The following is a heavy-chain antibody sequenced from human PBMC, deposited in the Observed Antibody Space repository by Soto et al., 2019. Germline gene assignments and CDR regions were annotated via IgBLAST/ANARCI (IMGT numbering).Heavy chain of an antibody. CDR3: ARDGYCSSTSCYPPGYYYGMDV. V-gene: IGHV3-30-3*01. CDR2: ISYDGSNK. J-gene: IGHJ6*02. Sequence: GGSLRLSCAASGFTFISYAMHWVRQAPGKGLEWVAVISYDGSNKYYADSVKGRFTISRDNSKNTLYLQMNSLRAEDTAVYYCARDGYCSSTSCYPPGYYYGMDVWGQGTTVTVSS. CDR1: GFTFISYA. D-gene: IGHD2-2*03.